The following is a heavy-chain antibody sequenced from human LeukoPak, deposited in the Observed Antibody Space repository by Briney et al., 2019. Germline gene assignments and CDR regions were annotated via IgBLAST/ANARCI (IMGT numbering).Heavy chain of an antibody. CDR3: SRGDYGDHVDY. Sequence: SETLSLTCTVSGGSISSYYWSWIRQPPGKGLEWIGYIYYSGSTNYNPSLRSRVTISLDTSKMQFSLKLSSVPTAETTVSYCSRGDYGDHVDYWGQGTLVTVSS. V-gene: IGHV4-59*01. D-gene: IGHD4-17*01. CDR2: IYYSGST. J-gene: IGHJ4*02. CDR1: GGSISSYY.